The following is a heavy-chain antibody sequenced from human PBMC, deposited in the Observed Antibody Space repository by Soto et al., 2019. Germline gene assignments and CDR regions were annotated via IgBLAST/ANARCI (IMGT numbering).Heavy chain of an antibody. D-gene: IGHD3-9*01. V-gene: IGHV2-5*02. Sequence: QITLKESGPTLVKPTQTLTLTCTFSGFSLSTSGVGVGWIRQPPGKALEWLALIYWDDDKRYSPSLKSRLTITTDTSQNPLVLTTTHLAPVATATYYCAHARTFYAILTGYSLFDPWGQGTLVTVSS. CDR2: IYWDDDK. CDR3: AHARTFYAILTGYSLFDP. CDR1: GFSLSTSGVG. J-gene: IGHJ5*02.